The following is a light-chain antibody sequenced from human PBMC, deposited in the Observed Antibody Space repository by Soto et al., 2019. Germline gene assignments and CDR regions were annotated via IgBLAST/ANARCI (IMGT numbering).Light chain of an antibody. J-gene: IGLJ1*01. CDR1: RSNIGDNY. V-gene: IGLV1-51*01. Sequence: SMLKKPPSVSAAPAQKVTSSCCGSRSNIGDNYVPWYQQLPGTAPKLLISDNERRPSGIPDRFSGSKSGTTATLAITGLQTGDEAEYYCGTWDTSLSAYVFAAGPKV. CDR2: DNE. CDR3: GTWDTSLSAYV.